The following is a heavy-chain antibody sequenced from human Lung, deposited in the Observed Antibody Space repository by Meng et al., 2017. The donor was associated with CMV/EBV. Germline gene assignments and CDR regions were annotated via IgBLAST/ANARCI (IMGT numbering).Heavy chain of an antibody. CDR2: IKEDGSEK. Sequence: GVSLRLXCVASGFMFSNYWMTWVRQAPGKGLEWVANIKEDGSEKSYVDSVKGRFTISRDNAKKSVSLQMHSLRVEDTAVYYCAREQGALGGIYYYGMDFWGQGTXVTVSS. D-gene: IGHD1-14*01. CDR3: AREQGALGGIYYYGMDF. CDR1: GFMFSNYW. J-gene: IGHJ6*02. V-gene: IGHV3-7*01.